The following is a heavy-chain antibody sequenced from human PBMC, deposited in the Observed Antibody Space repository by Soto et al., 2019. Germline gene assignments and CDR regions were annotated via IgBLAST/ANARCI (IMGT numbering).Heavy chain of an antibody. Sequence: QVQLVQSGAEVKKPGASVKVSCKASGYTFTGYYMHWVRQAPGQGLEWMGWINPNSGGTNYAQKFQGWVTMTRDTSIXXAXMXXSRLRSDDTAVYYCARGWRLSWGGGDTPFDWYFDLWGRGTLVTVSS. CDR2: INPNSGGT. J-gene: IGHJ2*01. CDR1: GYTFTGYY. D-gene: IGHD2-21*01. CDR3: ARGWRLSWGGGDTPFDWYFDL. V-gene: IGHV1-2*04.